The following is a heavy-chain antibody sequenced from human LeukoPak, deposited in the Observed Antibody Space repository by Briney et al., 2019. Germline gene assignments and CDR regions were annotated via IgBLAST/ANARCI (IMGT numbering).Heavy chain of an antibody. J-gene: IGHJ4*02. CDR3: AKGVDIVATIQEPGFDY. CDR2: ISGSGCST. V-gene: IGHV3-23*01. D-gene: IGHD5-12*01. CDR1: GYTFSSYG. Sequence: PGGSLRLSCAASGYTFSSYGMHWVRQAPGKGLEWVSAISGSGCSTYYADSVKGRFTISRDNSKNTLYLQMNSLRAEDTAVYYCAKGVDIVATIQEPGFDYWGLGTLVTVSS.